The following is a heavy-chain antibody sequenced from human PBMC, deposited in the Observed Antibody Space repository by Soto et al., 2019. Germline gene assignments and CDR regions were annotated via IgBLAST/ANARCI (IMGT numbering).Heavy chain of an antibody. CDR1: GFTFSSYG. CDR3: AIITMVRGGVETNFDY. J-gene: IGHJ4*02. Sequence: GGSLRLSCAASGFTFSSYGMHWVRQAPGKGLEWVAVISYDGSNKYYADSVKGRFTISRDNSKNTLYLQMNSLRAEDTAVYYCAIITMVRGGVETNFDYWGQGTLVTVSS. D-gene: IGHD3-10*01. V-gene: IGHV3-30*03. CDR2: ISYDGSNK.